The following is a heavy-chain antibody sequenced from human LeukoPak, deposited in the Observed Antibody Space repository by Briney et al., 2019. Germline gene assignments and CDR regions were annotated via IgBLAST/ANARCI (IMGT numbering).Heavy chain of an antibody. CDR3: QSIAAKSPNGY. J-gene: IGHJ4*02. V-gene: IGHV3-23*01. CDR1: GFTFSSYA. D-gene: IGHD6-6*01. Sequence: GGSLRLSCAASGFTFSSYAMSWVRQAPGKGLEWVSAISGSGGSTYYADSVMGRFTISRDNSKNTLYLQMNSLRAEDTAVYYCQSIAAKSPNGYWGQGTLVTVSS. CDR2: ISGSGGST.